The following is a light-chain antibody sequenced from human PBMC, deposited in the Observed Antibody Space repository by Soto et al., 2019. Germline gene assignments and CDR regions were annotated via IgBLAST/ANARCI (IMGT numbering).Light chain of an antibody. J-gene: IGLJ1*01. CDR3: SSYTSSSTGV. V-gene: IGLV2-14*01. CDR1: SSDVCGYNY. CDR2: DVS. Sequence: QSVLTQPASVSGSPGQSITISCTGTSSDVCGYNYVSWYQQHPGKSPKLMIYDVSNRPSGVSNRFSGSKSGNTASLTISGLQAEDEADYYCSSYTSSSTGVFGTGTKAPS.